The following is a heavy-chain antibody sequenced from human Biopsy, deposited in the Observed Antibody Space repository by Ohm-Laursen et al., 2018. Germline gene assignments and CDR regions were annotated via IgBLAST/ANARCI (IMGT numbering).Heavy chain of an antibody. Sequence: TLSLTCAVSGVSISSYFWSWIRQPLGKGLEWIGYVSYSGNTKYNPSLKSRVIISADTSKNQFSLKLSSLTAADTAMYYCAAYYYDSSGYFYAFHYWGQGTLVTVSS. CDR3: AAYYYDSSGYFYAFHY. CDR1: GVSISSYF. D-gene: IGHD3-22*01. V-gene: IGHV4-59*08. J-gene: IGHJ4*02. CDR2: VSYSGNT.